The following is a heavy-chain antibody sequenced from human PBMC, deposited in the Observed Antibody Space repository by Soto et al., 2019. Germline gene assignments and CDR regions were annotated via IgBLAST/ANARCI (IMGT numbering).Heavy chain of an antibody. V-gene: IGHV5-51*01. CDR3: ARAQEGDMVYHYYGMDV. D-gene: IGHD2-15*01. Sequence: PGESLKISCKGSGYSFTSYWIGWVRQMPGKGLGWMRIIYPGDSDTRYSPSFQGQVTISADKSISTAYLQWSSLKASDTAMYYCARAQEGDMVYHYYGMDVWGQGTTVTVSS. CDR1: GYSFTSYW. CDR2: IYPGDSDT. J-gene: IGHJ6*02.